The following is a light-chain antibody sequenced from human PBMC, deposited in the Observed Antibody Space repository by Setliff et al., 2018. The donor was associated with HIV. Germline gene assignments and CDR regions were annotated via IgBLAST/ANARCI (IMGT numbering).Light chain of an antibody. CDR2: EVS. J-gene: IGLJ1*01. V-gene: IGLV2-14*01. CDR1: SSDVGGYIY. Sequence: QSVLTQPASVSGSPGQSITISCTGTSSDVGGYIYVSWYQQHPGKAPKLMIYEVSNRPSGVSNRFSGSKSGNTASLTISGLQAEDEADYYCSSYTSSSTLFGTGTKVTVL. CDR3: SSYTSSSTL.